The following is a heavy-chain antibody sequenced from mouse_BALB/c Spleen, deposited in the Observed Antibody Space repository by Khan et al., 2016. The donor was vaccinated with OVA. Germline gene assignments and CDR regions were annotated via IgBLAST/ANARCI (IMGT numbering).Heavy chain of an antibody. CDR2: ISYSGNT. CDR3: ARVYGGDFDY. J-gene: IGHJ2*01. V-gene: IGHV3-2*02. D-gene: IGHD1-1*01. Sequence: EVKLLESGPGLVKPSQSLSLTCTVTGYSITTDYAWNWIRQFPGNKLEWMGYISYSGNTKYNPSLKSRISITRDTSKNQFFLQLKSVTTEDTDRYYCARVYGGDFDYWGQGTTLTVSS. CDR1: GYSITTDYA.